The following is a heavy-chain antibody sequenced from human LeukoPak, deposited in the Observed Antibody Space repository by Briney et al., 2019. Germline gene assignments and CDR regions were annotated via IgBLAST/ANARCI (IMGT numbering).Heavy chain of an antibody. CDR2: ISWNSGSI. D-gene: IGHD3-3*01. CDR3: AGGHDFWSPFDY. J-gene: IGHJ4*02. Sequence: GRSLRLSCAASGFTFDDYAMHWVRQAPGKGLEWVSGISWNSGSIGYADSVKGRFTISRDNAKNSLYLQMNSLRAEDTALYYCAGGHDFWSPFDYWGQGTLVTVSS. CDR1: GFTFDDYA. V-gene: IGHV3-9*01.